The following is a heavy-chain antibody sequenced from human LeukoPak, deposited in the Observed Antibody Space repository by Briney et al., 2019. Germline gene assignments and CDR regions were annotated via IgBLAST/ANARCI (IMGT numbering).Heavy chain of an antibody. D-gene: IGHD4-17*01. CDR2: ISYDGSNK. Sequence: PGGSLRLSCAASGFTFSSYAMHWVRQAPGKGLEWVAVISYDGSNKYYADSVKGRFTISRDNSKNTLYLQMNSLRAEDTAVYYCAKDYGVYVAEWDYWGQGTLVTVSS. V-gene: IGHV3-30-3*02. CDR1: GFTFSSYA. J-gene: IGHJ4*02. CDR3: AKDYGVYVAEWDY.